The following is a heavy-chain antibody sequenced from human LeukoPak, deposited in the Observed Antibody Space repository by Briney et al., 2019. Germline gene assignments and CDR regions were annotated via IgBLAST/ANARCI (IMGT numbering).Heavy chain of an antibody. D-gene: IGHD3-22*01. V-gene: IGHV1-69*13. CDR2: IIPIFGTA. J-gene: IGHJ4*02. Sequence: ASVKVSCKASGGTFSSYAISWVRQAPGQGLVWMGGIIPIFGTANYAQKFQGRVTLTADESTSTAYMELSSVRSEDTAVYYCARTYYYDSSGYFDYWGQGTLVTVSS. CDR1: GGTFSSYA. CDR3: ARTYYYDSSGYFDY.